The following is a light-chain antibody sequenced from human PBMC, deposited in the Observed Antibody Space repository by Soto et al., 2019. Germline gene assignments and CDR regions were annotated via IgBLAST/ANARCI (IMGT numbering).Light chain of an antibody. V-gene: IGLV7-46*01. CDR1: TGAVTSGHY. CDR3: LLSYRGTWV. Sequence: QAVVTQEPSLTVSPGGTVTLTCGSSTGAVTSGHYPYWSQQKPGQAPTTLIYDSSNRYSWTPARFSGSLLGGKAALTLSGAQPEDEAEYYCLLSYRGTWVFGGGTKLTVL. CDR2: DSS. J-gene: IGLJ2*01.